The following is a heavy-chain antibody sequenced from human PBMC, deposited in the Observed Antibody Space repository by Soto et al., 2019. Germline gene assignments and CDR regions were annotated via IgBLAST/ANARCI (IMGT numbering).Heavy chain of an antibody. D-gene: IGHD3-10*01. CDR2: ISAYYGNT. J-gene: IGHJ6*03. CDR1: GYTFTSYG. V-gene: IGHV1-18*01. Sequence: QVQLVQSGAEVKKPGASVKVSCKASGYTFTSYGISWVRQAPGQGLEWMGWISAYYGNTNYAQKLQGRVTMTTDTSTSTASMELRSLRSDDTAVYYCARVGSGSYYRHYYYYSYMDVWGKGTTVTVSS. CDR3: ARVGSGSYYRHYYYYSYMDV.